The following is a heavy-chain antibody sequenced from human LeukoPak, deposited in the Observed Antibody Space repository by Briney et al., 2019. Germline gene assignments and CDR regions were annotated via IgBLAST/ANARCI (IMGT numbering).Heavy chain of an antibody. CDR3: ASGSGHYYYGMDV. CDR2: ISSSGSTI. J-gene: IGHJ6*02. V-gene: IGHV3-11*01. D-gene: IGHD1-14*01. CDR1: GFTFSDYY. Sequence: GGSLRLSCAASGFTFSDYYMSWIRQAPGKGLEWVSYISSSGSTIYYAESVKGRFTISRDNAKNSLSLQMNSLRAEDTAVYYCASGSGHYYYGMDVWGQGTTVTVSS.